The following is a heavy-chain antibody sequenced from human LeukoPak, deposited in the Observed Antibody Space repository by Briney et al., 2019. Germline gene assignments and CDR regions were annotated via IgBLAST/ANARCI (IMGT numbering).Heavy chain of an antibody. CDR2: ISYDGSNK. D-gene: IGHD3-22*01. J-gene: IGHJ4*02. V-gene: IGHV3-30*18. Sequence: QSGGSLRLSCAASGFTFSSYGMHWVRQAPGKGLEWVAVISYDGSNKYYADSVKGRFTISRDNSKNTLYLQMNSLRAEDTAVYYCAKDYYDSSGYYSTGYYFDYWGQGTLVTVSS. CDR1: GFTFSSYG. CDR3: AKDYYDSSGYYSTGYYFDY.